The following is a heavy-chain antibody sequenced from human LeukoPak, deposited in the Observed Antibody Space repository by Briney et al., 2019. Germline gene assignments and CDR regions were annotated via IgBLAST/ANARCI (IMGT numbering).Heavy chain of an antibody. CDR1: GFTFSNYA. D-gene: IGHD3-22*01. V-gene: IGHV3-21*01. Sequence: PGGSLRLSCAASGFTFSNYAMSWVRQAPGKGLEWVSAISSSSSYIYYADSVKGRFTISRDSAKNSLYLQMNSLRAEDTAVYYCARGISSITMIPAYWGQGTLVTVSS. CDR3: ARGISSITMIPAY. J-gene: IGHJ4*02. CDR2: ISSSSSYI.